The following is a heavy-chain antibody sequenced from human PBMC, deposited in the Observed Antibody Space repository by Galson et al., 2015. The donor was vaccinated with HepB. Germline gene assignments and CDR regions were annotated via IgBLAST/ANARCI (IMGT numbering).Heavy chain of an antibody. Sequence: CAASGFTFSSYSMNWVRQAPGKGLEWVSSISSSSSYIYYADSVKGRFTTSRDNAKNSLYLQMNSLRAEDTAVYYCARDLGIGAGTFDYWGQGTLVTVSS. CDR2: ISSSSSYI. CDR3: ARDLGIGAGTFDY. CDR1: GFTFSSYS. V-gene: IGHV3-21*01. D-gene: IGHD6-13*01. J-gene: IGHJ4*02.